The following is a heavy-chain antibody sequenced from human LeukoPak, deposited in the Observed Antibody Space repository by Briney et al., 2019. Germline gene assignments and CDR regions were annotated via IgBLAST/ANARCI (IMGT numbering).Heavy chain of an antibody. CDR3: AKTWSVVVAATPFDP. CDR1: GFTFSSYA. D-gene: IGHD2-15*01. J-gene: IGHJ5*02. Sequence: GSLRLSCAASGFTFSSYAMSWVRQAPGKGLEWVSAISGSGGSTYYADSVKGRFTISRDNSKNTLYLQMNSLRAEDTAVYYCAKTWSVVVAATPFDPWGQETLVTVSS. V-gene: IGHV3-23*01. CDR2: ISGSGGST.